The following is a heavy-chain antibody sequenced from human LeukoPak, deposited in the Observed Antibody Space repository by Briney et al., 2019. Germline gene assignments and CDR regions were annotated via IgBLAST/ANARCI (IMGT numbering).Heavy chain of an antibody. CDR2: INPNDGDT. Sequence: ASVKVSCKASGYTSTDYYMHWVRQAPGQGFEWMGWINPNDGDTNYAQKFQGRVTMTRDTSISTAHMEVSRLRSDDTAVYYCARANFLYCSSTTCLFDYWGQGTLVTVSS. CDR1: GYTSTDYY. CDR3: ARANFLYCSSTTCLFDY. J-gene: IGHJ4*02. D-gene: IGHD2-2*01. V-gene: IGHV1-2*02.